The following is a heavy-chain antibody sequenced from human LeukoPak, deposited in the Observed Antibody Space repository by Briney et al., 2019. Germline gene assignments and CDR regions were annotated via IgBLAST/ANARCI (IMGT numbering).Heavy chain of an antibody. CDR1: GITFSSYS. J-gene: IGHJ4*02. CDR3: AKDVSSGYYSRFDY. Sequence: PGGSLRLSCAASGITFSSYSMNWVRQAPGKGLEWVSCISSSSTTIYYADSVKGRFTVSRDNAKNSLYLQMNSLRAEDTAVYYCAKDVSSGYYSRFDYWGQGTLVTVSS. CDR2: ISSSSTTI. V-gene: IGHV3-48*01. D-gene: IGHD3-22*01.